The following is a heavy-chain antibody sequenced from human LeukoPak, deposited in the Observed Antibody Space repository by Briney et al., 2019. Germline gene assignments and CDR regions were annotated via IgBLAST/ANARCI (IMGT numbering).Heavy chain of an antibody. CDR2: ISGGSGGNT. V-gene: IGHV3-23*01. CDR1: GFTFSSYG. D-gene: IGHD1-26*01. J-gene: IGHJ4*02. Sequence: GGSLRLSCAASGFTFSSYGMHWVRQAPGKGLEWVSAISGGSGGNTYYADSVKGRFTISRDNSKNTLYLQMNSLRADDTAVYYCAKAGYSSFDDWGQGTLVTVS. CDR3: AKAGYSSFDD.